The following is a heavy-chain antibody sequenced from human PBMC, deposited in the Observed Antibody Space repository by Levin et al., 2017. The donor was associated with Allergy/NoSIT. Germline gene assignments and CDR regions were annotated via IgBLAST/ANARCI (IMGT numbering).Heavy chain of an antibody. CDR2: MKEDGGDI. CDR1: GFTFNTYS. CDR3: ARGGRYRFDY. V-gene: IGHV3-7*04. Sequence: GESLKISCAASGFTFNTYSMSWVRQAPGKGLEWVAKMKEDGGDINYVDSVKGRFTISRDNAKNSLYLQMNSLRAEDTAIYYCARGGRYRFDYWGQGILVTVSS. D-gene: IGHD3-16*01. J-gene: IGHJ4*02.